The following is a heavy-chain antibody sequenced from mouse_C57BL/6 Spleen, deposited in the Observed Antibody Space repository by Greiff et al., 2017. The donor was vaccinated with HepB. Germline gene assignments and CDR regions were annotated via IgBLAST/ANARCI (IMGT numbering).Heavy chain of an antibody. V-gene: IGHV1-7*01. CDR3: ATYDSNEGWFAY. J-gene: IGHJ3*01. Sequence: VQLQQSGAELAKPGASVKLSCKASGYTFTSYWMHWVKQRPGQGLEWIGYINPSNSYTKYNQKFKDKATLTEDKSSSTAYMQLLSLTYEDSAVYDCATYDSNEGWFAYWVQGTLVTVSA. CDR1: GYTFTSYW. D-gene: IGHD2-5*01. CDR2: INPSNSYT.